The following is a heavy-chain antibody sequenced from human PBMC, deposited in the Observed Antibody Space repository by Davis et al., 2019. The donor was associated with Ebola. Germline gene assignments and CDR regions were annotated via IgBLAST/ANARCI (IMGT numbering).Heavy chain of an antibody. CDR2: ISSSGSTI. CDR3: ARSLRQPTARRGYYYYGMDV. Sequence: GESLKISCAASGFTFSDYYMSWIRQAPGKGLEWVSYISSSGSTIYYADSVKGRFNISRDNAKNSLYLQMNSLRAEDTAVYYCARSLRQPTARRGYYYYGMDVWGQGTTVTVSS. J-gene: IGHJ6*02. V-gene: IGHV3-11*01. CDR1: GFTFSDYY. D-gene: IGHD1-14*01.